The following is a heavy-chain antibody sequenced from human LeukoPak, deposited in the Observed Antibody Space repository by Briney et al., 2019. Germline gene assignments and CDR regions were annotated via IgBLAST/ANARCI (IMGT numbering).Heavy chain of an antibody. CDR3: AREPHRGEEDAFDI. D-gene: IGHD3-10*01. CDR1: GYTFTGYY. V-gene: IGHV1-2*02. Sequence: ASVKVSCKASGYTFTGYYMHWVRQAPGQGLEWMGWINPNSGGTNYAQKFQGRVTMTRDTSISTAYMELSRLRSDDTAVYYCAREPHRGEEDAFDIWGQGTMVTVSS. J-gene: IGHJ3*02. CDR2: INPNSGGT.